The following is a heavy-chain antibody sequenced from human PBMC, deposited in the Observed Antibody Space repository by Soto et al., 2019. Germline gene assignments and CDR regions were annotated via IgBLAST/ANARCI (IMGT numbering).Heavy chain of an antibody. D-gene: IGHD3-22*01. Sequence: GGSLRLSCAASGFTFSNYAMNWVRQAPGKGLEWVSTISGSGSSTYYADSVKGRFTISRDNSKNTLYLQMNSLRAEDTAVYYCAESHDTSGYYYGLFDYWGQGTLVTSPQ. CDR3: AESHDTSGYYYGLFDY. J-gene: IGHJ4*02. CDR2: ISGSGSST. CDR1: GFTFSNYA. V-gene: IGHV3-23*01.